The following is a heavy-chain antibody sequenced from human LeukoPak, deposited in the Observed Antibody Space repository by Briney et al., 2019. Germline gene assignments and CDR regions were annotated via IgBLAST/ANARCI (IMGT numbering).Heavy chain of an antibody. CDR2: IYYSGST. CDR1: GGSISSSSYY. V-gene: IGHV4-39*07. J-gene: IGHJ5*02. Sequence: SETLSLTCTVSGGSISSSSYYWGWIRQPPGKGLEWIGSIYYSGSTYYNPSLKSRVTISVDTSKNQFSLKLSSVTAAGTAVYYCARDPGGSYFDPWGQGTLVTVSS. D-gene: IGHD1-26*01. CDR3: ARDPGGSYFDP.